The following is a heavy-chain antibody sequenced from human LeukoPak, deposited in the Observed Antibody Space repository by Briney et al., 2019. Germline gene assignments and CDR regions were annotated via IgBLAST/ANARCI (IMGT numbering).Heavy chain of an antibody. CDR3: ASGGDPYYDILTGYHEYYFDY. CDR2: IYHSGST. Sequence: PSETLSLTCTVSGYSISSGYYWGWIRQPPGKGLEWIGSIYHSGSTNYNPSLKSRVTISVDTSKNQFSLKLSSVTAADTAVYYCASGGDPYYDILTGYHEYYFDYWGQGTLVTVSS. V-gene: IGHV4-38-2*02. J-gene: IGHJ4*02. D-gene: IGHD3-9*01. CDR1: GYSISSGYY.